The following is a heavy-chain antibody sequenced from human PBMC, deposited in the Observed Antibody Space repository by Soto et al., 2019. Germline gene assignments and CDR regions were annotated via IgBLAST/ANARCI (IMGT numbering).Heavy chain of an antibody. CDR3: ARDSVPTVTIPQYNWFDP. D-gene: IGHD4-17*01. CDR1: GYTFTSYG. J-gene: IGHJ5*02. CDR2: ISAYNGNT. Sequence: GASVKVSCKASGYTFTSYGISWVRQAPGQGLEWMGWISAYNGNTNYAQKLQGRVTMTTDTSTSTAYMELRSLRSDDTAVYYCARDSVPTVTIPQYNWFDPWGQGTLVTVSS. V-gene: IGHV1-18*01.